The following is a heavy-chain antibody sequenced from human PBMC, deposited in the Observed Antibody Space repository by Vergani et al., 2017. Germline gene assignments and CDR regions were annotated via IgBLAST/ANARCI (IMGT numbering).Heavy chain of an antibody. J-gene: IGHJ4*02. Sequence: QVQLVQSGAEVKKPGASVKVSCKASGYTFTSYGISWVRQAPGQGLEGMGWSSAYNGNTTYAQKFQDRVTVTTDTSTSTAYMELRSLRSDDTAVYYCARIEFDFWADPRDFDYWGQGTLVTVSS. CDR2: SSAYNGNT. CDR1: GYTFTSYG. V-gene: IGHV1-18*01. CDR3: ARIEFDFWADPRDFDY. D-gene: IGHD3/OR15-3a*01.